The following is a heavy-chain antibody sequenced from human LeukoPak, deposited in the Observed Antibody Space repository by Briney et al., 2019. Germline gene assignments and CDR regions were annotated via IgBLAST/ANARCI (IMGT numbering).Heavy chain of an antibody. CDR2: IKQDGSEK. D-gene: IGHD2-15*01. J-gene: IGHJ4*02. V-gene: IGHV3-7*01. Sequence: GGSLRLSCAASGFTFSSYWMSWVRQAPGKGLEWVANIKQDGSEKYYVDSVKGRFTISRDNAKNSLYLQMNSLRAEDTAVYYCARDLGYIVVVVAATPDYLDYWGRRTLVTVSS. CDR3: ARDLGYIVVVVAATPDYLDY. CDR1: GFTFSSYW.